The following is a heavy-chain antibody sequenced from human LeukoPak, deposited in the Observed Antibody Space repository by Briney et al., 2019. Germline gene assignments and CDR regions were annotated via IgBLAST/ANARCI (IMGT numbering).Heavy chain of an antibody. CDR3: ASTPPSIEWYSSSFPTDY. CDR1: GYTFTSYG. Sequence: GASVKVSCKASGYTFTSYGISWVRQAPGQGLEWMGWISAYNGNTNYAQKLQGRVTMTTDTSTSTAYMELRSLRSDDTAVYYCASTPPSIEWYSSSFPTDYWGQGTLVTVSS. J-gene: IGHJ4*02. V-gene: IGHV1-18*01. D-gene: IGHD6-6*01. CDR2: ISAYNGNT.